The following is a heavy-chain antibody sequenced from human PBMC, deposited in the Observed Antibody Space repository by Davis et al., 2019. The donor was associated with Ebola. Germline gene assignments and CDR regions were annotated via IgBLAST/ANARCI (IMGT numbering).Heavy chain of an antibody. J-gene: IGHJ5*02. CDR2: IYYSGST. D-gene: IGHD3-3*01. V-gene: IGHV4-39*01. CDR3: ARQTGFWSGHNWFDP. Sequence: GSLRLSCTVSGGSISSYYWGWIRQPPGKGLEWIGSIYYSGSTYYNPSLKSRVTISVDTSKNQFSLKLSSVTAADTAVYYCARQTGFWSGHNWFDPWGQGTLVTVSS. CDR1: GGSISSYY.